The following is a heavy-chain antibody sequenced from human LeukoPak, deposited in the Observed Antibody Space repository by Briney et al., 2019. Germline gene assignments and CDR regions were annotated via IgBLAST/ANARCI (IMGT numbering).Heavy chain of an antibody. V-gene: IGHV3-7*01. CDR3: ARDDRGYSYGYYYYYYGMDV. CDR2: IKQDGSEK. Sequence: GGSLRLSCAVSGFTFSSYWMSWVRQAPGKGLEWVANIKQDGSEKYYVDSVKGRFTISRDNAKNSLYLQMNSLRAEDTAVYYCARDDRGYSYGYYYYYYGMDVWGQGTTVTVSS. CDR1: GFTFSSYW. D-gene: IGHD5-18*01. J-gene: IGHJ6*02.